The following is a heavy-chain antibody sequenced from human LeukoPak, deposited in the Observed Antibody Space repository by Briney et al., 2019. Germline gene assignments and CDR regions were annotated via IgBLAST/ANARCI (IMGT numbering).Heavy chain of an antibody. J-gene: IGHJ4*02. Sequence: SCKASGYTFTGYYMHWVRQAPGKGLEWVAVISYDGSNKYYADSVKGRFTISRDNSKNTLYLQMNSLRAEDTAVYYCARGHTMIVVGDYWGQGTLVTVSS. CDR3: ARGHTMIVVGDY. CDR1: GYTFTGYY. V-gene: IGHV3-30-3*01. CDR2: ISYDGSNK. D-gene: IGHD3-22*01.